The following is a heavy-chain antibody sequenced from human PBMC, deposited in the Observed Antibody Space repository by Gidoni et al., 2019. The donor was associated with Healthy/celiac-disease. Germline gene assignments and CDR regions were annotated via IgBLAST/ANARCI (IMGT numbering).Heavy chain of an antibody. CDR3: ARHADYYGSGSYFS. D-gene: IGHD3-10*01. CDR1: GGSISSSSYY. J-gene: IGHJ4*02. Sequence: QLQLQESGPGLVKPSETLSLTCTVSGGSISSSSYYWGWIRQPPGKGLEWIGSIYHSGRTYYNPSLKSRVTISVDTSKNQFSLKLSSVTVADTAVYYCARHADYYGSGSYFSWGQGTLVTVSS. CDR2: IYHSGRT. V-gene: IGHV4-39*01.